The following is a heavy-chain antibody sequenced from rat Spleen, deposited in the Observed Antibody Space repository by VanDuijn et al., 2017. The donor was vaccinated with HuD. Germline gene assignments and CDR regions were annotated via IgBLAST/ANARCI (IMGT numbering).Heavy chain of an antibody. J-gene: IGHJ3*01. CDR3: ARHDGSGARISRFAY. V-gene: IGHV5-19*01. D-gene: IGHD1-12*02. CDR2: ISTSGGST. CDR1: GFTFSNYG. Sequence: EVQLVESGGGLVQPGRSLKLSCAASGFTFSNYGMHWIRQAPTKGLEWVASISTSGGSTYYRDSVKGRFTVSRDNAKSTLYLQMDSLRSEDTATYYCARHDGSGARISRFAYWGQGTLVTVSS.